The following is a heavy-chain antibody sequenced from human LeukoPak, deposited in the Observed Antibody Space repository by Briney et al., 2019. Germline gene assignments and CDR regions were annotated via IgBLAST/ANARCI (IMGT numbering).Heavy chain of an antibody. Sequence: PGESLKISCQGSGYSFTSSWIGWVRQLPGRGLEWMGIIYPGDSDTRYSPSFQGQVTISADKSISTAYLQWSSLKASDTAMYYCARLGEYSSGWYPYWGQGTLVTVSS. V-gene: IGHV5-51*01. CDR1: GYSFTSSW. CDR3: ARLGEYSSGWYPY. J-gene: IGHJ4*02. D-gene: IGHD6-19*01. CDR2: IYPGDSDT.